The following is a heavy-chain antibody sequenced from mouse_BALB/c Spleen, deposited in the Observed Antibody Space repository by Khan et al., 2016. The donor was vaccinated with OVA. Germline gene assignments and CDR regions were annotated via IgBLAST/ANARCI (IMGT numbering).Heavy chain of an antibody. CDR2: INPSNGYT. Sequence: VQLVESGAELARPGASVKMSCKASGYTFTSYTIHWIKERPGQGLEWIGNINPSNGYTNYNQKFKVKATLTTDKSSTTAYLQLSSLTSDDSAVYNCVRDGAYHRNDGWFAYWGQGTLVTVSA. J-gene: IGHJ3*01. CDR1: GYTFTSYT. D-gene: IGHD2-14*01. V-gene: IGHV1-4*01. CDR3: VRDGAYHRNDGWFAY.